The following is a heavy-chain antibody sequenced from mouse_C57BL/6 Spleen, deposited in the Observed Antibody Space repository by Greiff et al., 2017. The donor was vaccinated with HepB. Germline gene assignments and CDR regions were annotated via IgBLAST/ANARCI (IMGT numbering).Heavy chain of an antibody. V-gene: IGHV1-66*01. D-gene: IGHD3-2*02. CDR2: IYPGSGNN. Sequence: QVQLKESGPELVKPGASVKISCKASGYSFTSYYIHWVKQRPGEGLEWIGWIYPGSGNNKYNEKFKGKATLTADTSSSTAYMQLSSLTSEDSAVYYCAREGADSSGYGLFDYWGQGTTLTVSS. CDR3: AREGADSSGYGLFDY. J-gene: IGHJ2*01. CDR1: GYSFTSYY.